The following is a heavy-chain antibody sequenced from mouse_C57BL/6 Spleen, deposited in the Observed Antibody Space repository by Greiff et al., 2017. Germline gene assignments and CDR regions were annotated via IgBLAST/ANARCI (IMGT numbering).Heavy chain of an antibody. D-gene: IGHD2-4*01. V-gene: IGHV14-3*01. CDR2: IAPADGNT. CDR3: ASDDYDASYFDY. CDR1: GFNIKNTY. Sequence: VQLQQSVAELVRPGASVKLSCTASGFNIKNTYMHWVKQRPEQGLEWIGRIAPADGNTKYAPKFQGKATITADTSSNTAYLQLSSLTSEDTAIYYCASDDYDASYFDYWGQGTTRTVSS. J-gene: IGHJ2*01.